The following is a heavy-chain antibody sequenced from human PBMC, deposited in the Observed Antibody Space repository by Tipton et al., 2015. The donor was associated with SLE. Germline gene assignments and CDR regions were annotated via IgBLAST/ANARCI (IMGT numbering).Heavy chain of an antibody. Sequence: TLSLTCTVSGGSISSHYWSWIRQPPGKGLEWIGYIYYSGSTNYNPSLKSRVTISVDTSKNQFSLKLSSVTAADTAVYYCARRGSYYFDYWGQGTLVTVSS. J-gene: IGHJ4*02. CDR1: GGSISSHY. V-gene: IGHV4-59*11. CDR3: ARRGSYYFDY. D-gene: IGHD1-26*01. CDR2: IYYSGST.